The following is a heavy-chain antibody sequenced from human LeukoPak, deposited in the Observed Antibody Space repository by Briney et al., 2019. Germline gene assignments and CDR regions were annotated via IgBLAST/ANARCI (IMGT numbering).Heavy chain of an antibody. CDR2: IKQDGSEK. D-gene: IGHD3-10*01. Sequence: PGGSLRLSCAASGFTFSGFWMSWVRQAPGKGLEWVANIKQDGSEKYYVDSVKGRFTISRDNAKNSLYLQMNSLRAEDTAVYYCARFGGEWGQGTMVTVSS. V-gene: IGHV3-7*05. CDR3: ARFGGE. CDR1: GFTFSGFW. J-gene: IGHJ3*01.